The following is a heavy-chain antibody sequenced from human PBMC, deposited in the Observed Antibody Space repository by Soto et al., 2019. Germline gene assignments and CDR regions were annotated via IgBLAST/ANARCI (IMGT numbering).Heavy chain of an antibody. D-gene: IGHD6-13*01. CDR1: GFTFSSYA. J-gene: IGHJ4*02. V-gene: IGHV3-23*01. Sequence: PGGSLRLSCAASGFTFSSYAMNWVRQAPGKGLEWVSVISGSSGSTYYADSVKGRFTISRDNSKNMVFLQMNSLRDEDTAVYYWVKHRESSSSCFDYWGQLVLVTVSS. CDR3: VKHRESSSSCFDY. CDR2: ISGSSGST.